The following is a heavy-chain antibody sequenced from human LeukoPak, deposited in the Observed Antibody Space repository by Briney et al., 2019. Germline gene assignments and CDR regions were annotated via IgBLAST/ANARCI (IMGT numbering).Heavy chain of an antibody. D-gene: IGHD3-3*01. J-gene: IGHJ4*02. CDR1: GFTFSSYS. CDR2: ISSSSSYI. Sequence: GGSLRLSCAASGFTFSSYSMNWVRQAPGKGLEWVSSISSSSSYIYYADSVKGRFTISRDNAKNSLYLQMNSLRAEDTAVYYCARGYPYYDFWSGFVFDYWGQGTLVTVSS. V-gene: IGHV3-21*01. CDR3: ARGYPYYDFWSGFVFDY.